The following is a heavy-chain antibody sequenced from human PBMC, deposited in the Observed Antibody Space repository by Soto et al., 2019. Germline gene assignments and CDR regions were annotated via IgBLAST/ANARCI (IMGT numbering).Heavy chain of an antibody. V-gene: IGHV3-23*01. Sequence: EVQLLESGGGLVQPGGSLRLSCAASGFTFSSYGLNWVRQAPGKGLEWVSVISDSGGSTYYADSVKGRFTISRDNSKNTLSLQMSSLRAEDPAVYYCGGISVGSWGQGTLVTVSS. D-gene: IGHD6-19*01. CDR2: ISDSGGST. CDR1: GFTFSSYG. J-gene: IGHJ5*02. CDR3: GGISVGS.